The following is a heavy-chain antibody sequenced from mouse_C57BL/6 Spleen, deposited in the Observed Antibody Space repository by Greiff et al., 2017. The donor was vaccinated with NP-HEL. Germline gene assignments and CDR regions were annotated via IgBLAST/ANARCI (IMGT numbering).Heavy chain of an antibody. CDR3: TRDDYGSGFDY. V-gene: IGHV5-9-1*02. Sequence: EVQLQQSGEGLVKPGGSLKLSCAASGFTFSSYAMSWVRQTPEKRLEWVAYISSGGDYIYYADTVKGRFTISRDNARNTLYLQMSSLKSEDTAMYYCTRDDYGSGFDYWGQGTTLTVSS. D-gene: IGHD1-1*01. CDR1: GFTFSSYA. CDR2: ISSGGDYI. J-gene: IGHJ2*01.